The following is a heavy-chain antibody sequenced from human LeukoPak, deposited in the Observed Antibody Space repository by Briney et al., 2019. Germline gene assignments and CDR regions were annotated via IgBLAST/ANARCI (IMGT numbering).Heavy chain of an antibody. CDR1: GFTFETYW. D-gene: IGHD6-6*01. CDR2: INGYGSIT. J-gene: IGHJ3*02. V-gene: IGHV3-74*01. CDR3: ARWSSIAARPPAFDI. Sequence: GGSLRLSCAASGFTFETYWMHWVRQAPGKGLEWVSCINGYGSITNYADSVKGRFTISRDNAKNSLYLQMNSLRAEDTAVYYCARWSSIAARPPAFDIWGQGTMVTVSS.